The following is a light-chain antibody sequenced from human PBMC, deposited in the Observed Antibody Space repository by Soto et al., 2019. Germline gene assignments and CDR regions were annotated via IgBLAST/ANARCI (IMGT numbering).Light chain of an antibody. Sequence: EIVMTQSPATLSVSPGERATLSCRASQSVNNNLAWYQQKPGQAPRLLSYGASTRATGIPARFSGSGSGKEFTLNISNPQSEEFAVYLCQSYNDWPPGGTFGHRTKVELK. J-gene: IGKJ1*01. CDR2: GAS. CDR3: QSYNDWPPGGT. V-gene: IGKV3-15*01. CDR1: QSVNNN.